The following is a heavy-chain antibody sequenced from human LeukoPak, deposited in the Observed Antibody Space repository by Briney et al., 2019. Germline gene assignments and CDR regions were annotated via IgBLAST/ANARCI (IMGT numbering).Heavy chain of an antibody. CDR2: IYPGDSDT. CDR1: GYIFTSYW. D-gene: IGHD6-19*01. J-gene: IGHJ4*02. CDR3: ARALSEQWLVDY. V-gene: IGHV5-51*01. Sequence: GESLKISCKASGYIFTSYWIGWVRQMPGKGLEWMGSIYPGDSDTRYSPSCQGQVTISADKSISTACLQWSSLKASDTAMYYCARALSEQWLVDYWGQGTLVSVSS.